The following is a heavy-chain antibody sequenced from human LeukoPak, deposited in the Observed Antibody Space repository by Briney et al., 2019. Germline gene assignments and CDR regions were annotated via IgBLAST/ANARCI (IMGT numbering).Heavy chain of an antibody. CDR3: GRSAGFVHFDH. CDR1: GGSISSDY. D-gene: IGHD3-16*01. J-gene: IGHJ4*02. V-gene: IGHV4-4*07. CDR2: IYTTGST. Sequence: PSETLSLTCTVSGGSISSDYWSWIRQPAGKGLEWIGRIYTTGSTNYSPSLKSRVTMSVDTSKNQFSLKVSSVTAADTAVYYCGRSAGFVHFDHWGQGTLVTVSS.